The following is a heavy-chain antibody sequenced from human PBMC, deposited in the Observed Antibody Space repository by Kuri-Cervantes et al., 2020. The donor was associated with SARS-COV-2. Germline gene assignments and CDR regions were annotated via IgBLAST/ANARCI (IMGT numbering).Heavy chain of an antibody. Sequence: SQTLSLTCAVSGGSISSGGYYWSWIRQPPGKGLEWIAYIYYSGSTNYNPSLKSRVTISVDTSKNQFSLKLSSVTAADTAVYYCARGGMALGYYYYGMDVWGQGTTVTVSS. V-gene: IGHV4-61*08. CDR2: IYYSGST. CDR1: GGSISSGGYY. J-gene: IGHJ6*02. CDR3: ARGGMALGYYYYGMDV. D-gene: IGHD6-13*01.